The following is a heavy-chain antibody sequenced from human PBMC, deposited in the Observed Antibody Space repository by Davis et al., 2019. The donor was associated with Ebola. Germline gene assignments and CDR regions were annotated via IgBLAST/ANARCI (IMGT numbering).Heavy chain of an antibody. D-gene: IGHD3-3*01. CDR1: GFTFSSYS. CDR2: ISSGSSTI. CDR3: AKGSVTIFGVAPDYYGMDV. V-gene: IGHV3-48*01. Sequence: GGSLRLSCAASGFTFSSYSMNWVRQAPGKGLEYVSYISSGSSTIYYADSVKGRFTISRDNAKNSMYLQMNSLRAEDTAVYYCAKGSVTIFGVAPDYYGMDVWGKGTTVTVSS. J-gene: IGHJ6*04.